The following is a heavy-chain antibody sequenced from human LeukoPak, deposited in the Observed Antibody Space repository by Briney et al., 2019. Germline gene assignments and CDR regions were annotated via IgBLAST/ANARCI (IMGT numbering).Heavy chain of an antibody. CDR3: ARGPGGIVVVPAAITGPFDY. J-gene: IGHJ4*02. V-gene: IGHV1-69*13. Sequence: SVKVSCKASGGTFSSYAISWVRQAPGQGLEWMGGIIPIFGTANYAQKFQGRVTITADESTSTAYMELSSLRSEDTAVYYCARGPGGIVVVPAAITGPFDYWGRGTLVTVSS. CDR2: IIPIFGTA. CDR1: GGTFSSYA. D-gene: IGHD2-2*02.